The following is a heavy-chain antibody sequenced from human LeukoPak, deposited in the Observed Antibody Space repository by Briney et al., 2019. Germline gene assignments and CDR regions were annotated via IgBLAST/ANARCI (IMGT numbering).Heavy chain of an antibody. CDR1: GYSFTSYW. CDR3: ARGIGDTNAFDI. D-gene: IGHD3-10*01. CDR2: IYPGDSDT. J-gene: IGHJ3*02. V-gene: IGHV5-51*01. Sequence: GESLKISCRGSGYSFTSYWIGWVRQMPGKGVEGMGIIYPGDSDTRYSPSFQGQVTISADKSISTVYLQWNSLKASDTAMYYCARGIGDTNAFDIWGQGTMVTVSS.